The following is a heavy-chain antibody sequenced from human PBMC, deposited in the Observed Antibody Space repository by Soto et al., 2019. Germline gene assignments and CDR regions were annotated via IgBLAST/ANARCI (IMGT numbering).Heavy chain of an antibody. CDR2: IRHTTSAT. Sequence: GSLRRSCLASQCPFDVYSMHWVRQAAGKGLEWVSYIRHTTSATFYADAVKVRFTISRDNRKNSLFLQMNSLRDDDTGVYFCARDRGSSGMFELDVWGPGTLVTVSS. CDR1: QCPFDVYS. J-gene: IGHJ3*01. V-gene: IGHV3-48*02. CDR3: ARDRGSSGMFELDV. D-gene: IGHD6-19*01.